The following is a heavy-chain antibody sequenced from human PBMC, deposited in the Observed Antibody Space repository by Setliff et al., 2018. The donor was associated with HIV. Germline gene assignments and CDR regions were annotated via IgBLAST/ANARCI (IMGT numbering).Heavy chain of an antibody. V-gene: IGHV1-8*02. Sequence: ASVKVSCKASGYTFTSLDINWGRQATGQGPEWMGWLNPTSGNTGSAQRFQGRVTMTRNTSISIAYMELSNLRSEDTAVYYCAREGSPIYYFDYWSQGTLVTVSS. J-gene: IGHJ4*02. CDR1: GYTFTSLD. CDR3: AREGSPIYYFDY. D-gene: IGHD3-10*01. CDR2: LNPTSGNT.